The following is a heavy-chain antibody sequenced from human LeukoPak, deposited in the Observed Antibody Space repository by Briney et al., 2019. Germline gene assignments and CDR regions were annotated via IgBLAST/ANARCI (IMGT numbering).Heavy chain of an antibody. CDR2: IRYDETNY. Sequence: PGGSLRLSCAASGLSFRGNGMHWVRQAPGKGLEWVSFIRYDETNYYYADSVKGRFTSSRDNYKNTVYLQMNSLRPEDTAVYYCGICRGRWETLDYWGQGTLVTVSS. J-gene: IGHJ4*02. V-gene: IGHV3-30*02. CDR3: GICRGRWETLDY. CDR1: GLSFRGNG. D-gene: IGHD1-26*01.